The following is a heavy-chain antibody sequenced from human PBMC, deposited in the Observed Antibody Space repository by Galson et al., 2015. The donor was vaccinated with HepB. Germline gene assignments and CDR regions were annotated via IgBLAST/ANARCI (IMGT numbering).Heavy chain of an antibody. Sequence: TLSLTCTVSGGSISSSSYYWGWIRQPPGKGLEWIGSIYYSGSTYYNPSLKSRVTISVDTSKNQFSLKLSSVTAADTAVYYCARITSIAVAGNFDYWGQGTLVTVSS. V-gene: IGHV4-39*01. D-gene: IGHD6-19*01. CDR2: IYYSGST. CDR3: ARITSIAVAGNFDY. CDR1: GGSISSSSYY. J-gene: IGHJ4*02.